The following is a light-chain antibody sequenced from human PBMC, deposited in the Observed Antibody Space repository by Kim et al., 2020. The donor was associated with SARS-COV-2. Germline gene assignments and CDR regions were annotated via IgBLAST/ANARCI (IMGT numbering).Light chain of an antibody. CDR3: GAWDDSLTAWV. CDR2: YDN. CDR1: SSNIGKNA. V-gene: IGLV1-36*01. J-gene: IGLJ3*02. Sequence: QSVLTQPPSVSEAPRQRVTISCSGSSSNIGKNAVNWYQQLPGKAPKLLIYYDNLLPSGVSDRFSGSKSGTSASLAISGLQSEDEADYYCGAWDDSLTAWVFGGGTQLTVL.